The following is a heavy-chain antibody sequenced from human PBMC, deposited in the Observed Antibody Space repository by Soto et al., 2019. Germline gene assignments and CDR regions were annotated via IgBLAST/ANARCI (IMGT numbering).Heavy chain of an antibody. J-gene: IGHJ4*02. CDR2: IYNGGST. V-gene: IGHV4-30-4*01. CDR1: GGSISNVNYC. Sequence: SETLSLTCTVSGGSISNVNYCWSWIRQSPDKGLERIGHIYNGGSTYNNPSLKNRDNISVDTSKKQISLKLSSVSAAEKAVKYCARGPSGESIVYWGPGLLVTVSS. D-gene: IGHD7-27*01. CDR3: ARGPSGESIVY.